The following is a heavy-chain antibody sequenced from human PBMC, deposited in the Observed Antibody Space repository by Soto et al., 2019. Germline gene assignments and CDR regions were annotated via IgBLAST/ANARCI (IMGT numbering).Heavy chain of an antibody. CDR1: GFTVSNHY. CDR2: IYAPGTT. CDR3: ARHYDTYYARY. J-gene: IGHJ4*02. D-gene: IGHD3-22*01. Sequence: PGGSLRLSCLASGFTVSNHYMRWVRQAPGKGLEWVSVIYAPGTTYYADSVKGRFLLSRDNSENTLYPQMNDLRAEDTAVYYGARHYDTYYARYWGPGTLVTVSS. V-gene: IGHV3-66*04.